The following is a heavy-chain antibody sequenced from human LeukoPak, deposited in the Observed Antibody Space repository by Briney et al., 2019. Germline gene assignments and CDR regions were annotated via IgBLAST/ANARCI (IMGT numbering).Heavy chain of an antibody. J-gene: IGHJ6*02. V-gene: IGHV3-74*01. D-gene: IGHD4-17*01. CDR2: INSDGSST. CDR3: AREPTVTYGMDV. Sequence: GGSLRLSCAASGFRFSSYWMHWVRQAPGKGLVWVSRINSDGSSTSYADSVKGRFTISRDNAKNTLYLQMNCLRAEDTAVYYCAREPTVTYGMDVWGQGTTVSVSS. CDR1: GFRFSSYW.